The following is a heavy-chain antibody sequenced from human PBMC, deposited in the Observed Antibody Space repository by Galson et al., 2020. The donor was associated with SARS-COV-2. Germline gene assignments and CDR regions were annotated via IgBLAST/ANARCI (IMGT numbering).Heavy chain of an antibody. Sequence: ASVKVSCKASGYTFTGYYMHWVRQAPGQGLEWMGWINPNSGGTNYAQKFQGRVTMTRDTSISTAYMELSRLRSDDTAVYYCAVVPAAMAGYYYYGMDVWGQGTTVTVSS. J-gene: IGHJ6*02. CDR2: INPNSGGT. CDR3: AVVPAAMAGYYYYGMDV. V-gene: IGHV1-2*02. D-gene: IGHD2-2*01. CDR1: GYTFTGYY.